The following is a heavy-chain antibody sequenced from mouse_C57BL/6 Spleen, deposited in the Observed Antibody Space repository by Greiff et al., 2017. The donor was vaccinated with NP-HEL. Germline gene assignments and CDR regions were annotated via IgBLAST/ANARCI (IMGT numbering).Heavy chain of an antibody. Sequence: EVQLQQSGAELVKPGASVKLSCTASGFNIKDYYMHWVKQRTEQGLEWIGRIDPEDGETKYAPKFKGKATITADTSSNTAYLQLSSLTSEDTAVYYCARWYYGSSYEGYFDYWGQGTTLTVSS. CDR2: IDPEDGET. CDR1: GFNIKDYY. V-gene: IGHV14-2*01. J-gene: IGHJ2*01. D-gene: IGHD1-1*01. CDR3: ARWYYGSSYEGYFDY.